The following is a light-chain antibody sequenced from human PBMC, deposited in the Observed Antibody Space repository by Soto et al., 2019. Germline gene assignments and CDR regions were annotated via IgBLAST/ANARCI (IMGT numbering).Light chain of an antibody. J-gene: IGLJ1*01. CDR2: DVS. CDR1: SSDVGGYNY. Sequence: QSVLTQPASVSGSPGQSITISCTGTSSDVGGYNYVSWYQQHPGKAPKLMIYDVSNRPSGVSNRFSGSKSANTASLTISGLQAEDEADYYCSSYTSSSFLYVFGTGTKVTVL. V-gene: IGLV2-14*03. CDR3: SSYTSSSFLYV.